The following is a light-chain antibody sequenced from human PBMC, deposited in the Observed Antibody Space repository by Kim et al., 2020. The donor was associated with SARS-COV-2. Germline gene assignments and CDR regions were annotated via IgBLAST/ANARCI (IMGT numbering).Light chain of an antibody. CDR3: SSYASSSTEV. Sequence: QSALTQPASVSGSPGQSITISCTGTSSDVGGYNSVSWYQQHPGNAPKLMIYDVNKRPSGVSNRFSGSKSGNTASLTISGLQAEDESDYYCSSYASSSTEVFGTGTKVTVL. CDR1: SSDVGGYNS. J-gene: IGLJ1*01. V-gene: IGLV2-14*01. CDR2: DVN.